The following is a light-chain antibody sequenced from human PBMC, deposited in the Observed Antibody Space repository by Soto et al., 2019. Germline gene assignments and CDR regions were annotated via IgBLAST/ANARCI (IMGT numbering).Light chain of an antibody. Sequence: EIVLTQSPGTLSLSPGERATLSCRASQTVTSNYLAWYQRKPGQAPRLLIYGASSRATDIPDRFSGSGSGKDFTLTISRLAPEDFAVYFCQQYAGSPSTFGQGTKVEIK. CDR3: QQYAGSPST. V-gene: IGKV3-20*01. CDR1: QTVTSNY. CDR2: GAS. J-gene: IGKJ1*01.